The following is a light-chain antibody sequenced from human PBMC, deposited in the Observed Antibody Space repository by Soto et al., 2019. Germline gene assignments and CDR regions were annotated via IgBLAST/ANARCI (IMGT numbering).Light chain of an antibody. CDR3: AAWDDSLTGRV. J-gene: IGLJ3*02. V-gene: IGLV1-44*01. CDR1: NSNIGTYT. Sequence: QSVLTQPPSASGTPGQRVTISCSGGNSNIGTYTVNWYQQLPGTAPKLLIYNNNERPSEVPDRFSGSKSGTSASLAISGLQSEDEADYYCAAWDDSLTGRVFGGGTKLTVL. CDR2: NNN.